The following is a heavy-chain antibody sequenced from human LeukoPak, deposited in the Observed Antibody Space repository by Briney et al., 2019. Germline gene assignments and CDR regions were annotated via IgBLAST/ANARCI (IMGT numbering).Heavy chain of an antibody. D-gene: IGHD6-19*01. V-gene: IGHV1-18*01. CDR3: ARESEVAVAGGYGVAFDY. Sequence: ASVKVSCKASRYTFTSYSFSWVRQAPGQGLEWMGWVSTNNDKANYAQKLQGRVTMTRDTSTSTVYMELSSLRSEDTAVYYCARESEVAVAGGYGVAFDYWGQGTLVTVSS. J-gene: IGHJ4*02. CDR2: VSTNNDKA. CDR1: RYTFTSYS.